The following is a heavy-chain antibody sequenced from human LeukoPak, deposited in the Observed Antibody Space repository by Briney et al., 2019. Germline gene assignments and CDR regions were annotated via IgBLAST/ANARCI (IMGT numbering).Heavy chain of an antibody. CDR3: ASLLYYDTLDAFDI. D-gene: IGHD3-22*01. Sequence: SETLSLTCTVSGGSISSSSYYWGWIRQPPGKGLEWIGSIYYSGSTYYNPSLKSRVTISVDTSKNQFSLKLSSVTAADTAVYYCASLLYYDTLDAFDIWGQGTMVTVSS. CDR2: IYYSGST. CDR1: GGSISSSSYY. V-gene: IGHV4-39*01. J-gene: IGHJ3*02.